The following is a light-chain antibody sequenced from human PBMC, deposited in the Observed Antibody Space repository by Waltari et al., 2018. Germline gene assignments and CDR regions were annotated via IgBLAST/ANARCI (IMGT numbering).Light chain of an antibody. CDR1: QTISTY. CDR2: AAS. V-gene: IGKV1-39*01. J-gene: IGKJ1*01. Sequence: DIQMTQSPSSLSASVGDRVTITCRASQTISTYLNWYQQKPGKAPKLLIYAASTLQSGVPSTFSGSGSATDFTLTISSLRPEDFATYYCQQSYSTPRTFGQGTKVEIK. CDR3: QQSYSTPRT.